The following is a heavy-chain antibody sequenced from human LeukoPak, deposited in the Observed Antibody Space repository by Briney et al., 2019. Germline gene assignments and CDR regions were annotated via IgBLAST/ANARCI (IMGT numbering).Heavy chain of an antibody. V-gene: IGHV3-23*01. CDR3: AKDAAAAGSAYYFEY. D-gene: IGHD6-13*01. CDR1: GFTFSNYG. J-gene: IGHJ4*02. CDR2: ISGSGGST. Sequence: GGSLRLSCAASGFTFSNYGMSWVRQAPRKGLEWVSAISGSGGSTHYADSVKGRFTISRDNSKNTLYLQMNSLRADDTAIYYCAKDAAAAGSAYYFEYWGQGTLVTVSS.